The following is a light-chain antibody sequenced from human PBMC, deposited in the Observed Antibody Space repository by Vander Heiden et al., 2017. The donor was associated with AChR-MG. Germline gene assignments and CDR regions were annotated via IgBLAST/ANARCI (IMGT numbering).Light chain of an antibody. CDR1: QTVRDNR. CDR2: GAS. J-gene: IGKJ1*01. Sequence: EIVLTQSPATLSLSPGERATLFCGASQTVRDNRMAWYQQKPGRAPRILVYGASTLFAGIPDRFSGSGSGTEFSLTITRLEPEDFAVYYCQQEGTSPETFGQGTKVEVK. V-gene: IGKV3D-20*01. CDR3: QQEGTSPET.